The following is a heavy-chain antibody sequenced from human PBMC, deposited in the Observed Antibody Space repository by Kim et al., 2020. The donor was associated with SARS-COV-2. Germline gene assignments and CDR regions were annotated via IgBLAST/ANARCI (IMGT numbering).Heavy chain of an antibody. V-gene: IGHV3-30*04. Sequence: GGSLRLSCAASGFTFSNYAMHWVRQAPGKGLEWVAVISYDASNKYYADSVKGRFTISRDNSKNTLYLQMNSLRAEDTAEYYCARGEGYCTGGSCYSGNWFDPWGQGTLVTVSS. D-gene: IGHD2-15*01. CDR3: ARGEGYCTGGSCYSGNWFDP. CDR1: GFTFSNYA. CDR2: ISYDASNK. J-gene: IGHJ5*02.